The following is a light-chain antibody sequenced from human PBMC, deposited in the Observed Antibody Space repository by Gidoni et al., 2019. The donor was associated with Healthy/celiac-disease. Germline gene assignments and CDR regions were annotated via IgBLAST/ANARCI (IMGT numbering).Light chain of an antibody. CDR3: SSYTSSSTQV. CDR2: EVS. CDR1: SSDVGGYNY. J-gene: IGLJ3*02. Sequence: QSALTQPASVSGSPGQSITISCTGTSSDVGGYNYVSGYQQHPGKAPKLMIYEVSNRPSGVSNRFSGSKSGNTASLTISGLQAEDEAYYYCSSYTSSSTQVFGGGTKLTVL. V-gene: IGLV2-14*01.